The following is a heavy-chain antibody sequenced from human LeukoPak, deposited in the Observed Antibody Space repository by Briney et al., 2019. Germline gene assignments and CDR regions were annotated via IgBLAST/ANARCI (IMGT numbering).Heavy chain of an antibody. J-gene: IGHJ3*02. CDR2: INHSGST. Sequence: SETLSLTCAVYGGSFSGYYWSWIRQPPGKGLEWIGEINHSGSTNYNPSLKSRVTISVDTSKNQFSLKLSSVTAADTAVYYCARGRGIRGSAFGIWGQGTMVTVSS. CDR1: GGSFSGYY. CDR3: ARGRGIRGSAFGI. V-gene: IGHV4-34*01. D-gene: IGHD3-10*01.